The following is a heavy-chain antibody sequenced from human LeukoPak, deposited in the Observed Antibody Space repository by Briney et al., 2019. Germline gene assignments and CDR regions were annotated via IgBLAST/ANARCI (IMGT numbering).Heavy chain of an antibody. CDR3: ARDLADDRDPNYYDSSGYSL. Sequence: GASVTVSFKASGGTFSSYAISWVRQAPGQGLEWMGGIIPIFGTANYAQKFQGRVTITADESTSTAYMELSSLRSEDTAVYYCARDLADDRDPNYYDSSGYSLWGQGTLVTVSS. CDR2: IIPIFGTA. V-gene: IGHV1-69*01. D-gene: IGHD3-22*01. CDR1: GGTFSSYA. J-gene: IGHJ4*02.